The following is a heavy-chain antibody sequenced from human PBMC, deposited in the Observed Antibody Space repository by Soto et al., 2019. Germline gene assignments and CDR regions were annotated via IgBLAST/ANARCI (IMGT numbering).Heavy chain of an antibody. D-gene: IGHD3-3*01. J-gene: IGHJ6*03. CDR2: ISYDGSNK. CDR1: GFTFSSYG. V-gene: IGHV3-30*18. Sequence: GGSLRLSCAASGFTFSSYGMHWVRQAPGKGLEWVAVISYDGSNKYYADSVKGRFTISRDNSKNTLYLQMNSLRAEDTAVYYCAKDGPPYDFWSGLGSPSCYMDVWGKGTTVTVSS. CDR3: AKDGPPYDFWSGLGSPSCYMDV.